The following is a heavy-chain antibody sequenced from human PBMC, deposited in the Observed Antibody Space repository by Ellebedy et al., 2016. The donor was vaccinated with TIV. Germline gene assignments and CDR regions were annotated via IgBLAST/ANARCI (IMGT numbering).Heavy chain of an antibody. CDR3: AKEQSPYYDILTDSFDY. Sequence: GESLKISCAASGFMFNTYAMSWVRQAPGRGLEWVSTISGSGGTTYYVDSMKGRFTISRDNSKNTLYLQMNSLRAEDTAVYYCAKEQSPYYDILTDSFDYWGQGALVTVSS. CDR2: ISGSGGTT. J-gene: IGHJ4*02. D-gene: IGHD3-9*01. CDR1: GFMFNTYA. V-gene: IGHV3-23*01.